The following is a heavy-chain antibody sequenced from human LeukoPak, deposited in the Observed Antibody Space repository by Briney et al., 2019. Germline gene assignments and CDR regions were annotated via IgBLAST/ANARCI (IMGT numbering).Heavy chain of an antibody. Sequence: PSETLSLTXTVSGGSIRSSSYYWGWIRQPPGKGLEWIGSIYYSGSTYYNPSLKSRVTISVDTSKNQFSLKLSSVTAADTAVYYCARHMPSKVVAATRVGYWGQGTLVTVSS. CDR2: IYYSGST. CDR3: ARHMPSKVVAATRVGY. D-gene: IGHD2-15*01. V-gene: IGHV4-39*01. J-gene: IGHJ4*02. CDR1: GGSIRSSSYY.